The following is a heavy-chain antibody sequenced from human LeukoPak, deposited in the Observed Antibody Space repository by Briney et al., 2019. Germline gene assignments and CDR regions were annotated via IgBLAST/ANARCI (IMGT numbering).Heavy chain of an antibody. J-gene: IGHJ6*03. Sequence: GESLKISWKGSGYSFTNYWIGWVRQMPGKGLEWMGIIYPGDSDTIYSPSFQGQVTISADKSISTAYLQWSSLKASDTAMYYCARQAAPYYYYMDVWGKGTTVTISS. CDR3: ARQAAPYYYYMDV. V-gene: IGHV5-51*01. D-gene: IGHD6-13*01. CDR1: GYSFTNYW. CDR2: IYPGDSDT.